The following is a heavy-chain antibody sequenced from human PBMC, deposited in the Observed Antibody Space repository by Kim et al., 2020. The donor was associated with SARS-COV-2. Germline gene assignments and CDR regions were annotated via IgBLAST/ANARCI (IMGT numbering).Heavy chain of an antibody. Sequence: SETLSLTCAVYGGSFSGYYWSWIRQPPGKGLEWIGEINHSGSTNYNPSLKSRVTISVDTSKNQSSLKLSSVTAADTAVYYCARGVVLRYFDWLSFFDYWGQGTLVTVSS. CDR2: INHSGST. CDR3: ARGVVLRYFDWLSFFDY. D-gene: IGHD3-9*01. V-gene: IGHV4-34*01. J-gene: IGHJ4*02. CDR1: GGSFSGYY.